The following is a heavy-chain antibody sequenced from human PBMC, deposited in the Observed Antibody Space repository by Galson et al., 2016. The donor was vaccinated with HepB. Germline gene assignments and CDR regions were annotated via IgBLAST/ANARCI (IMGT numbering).Heavy chain of an antibody. Sequence: SLRLSCAASGFTFRTYAMTWVRQAPGKGLEWVSTISGSGGSTYYADSVKGRFTISRDSSKNTLYLQMNSLRAEDTAVYYCARDEIIGTTGDYWGQGTLVTVSS. J-gene: IGHJ4*02. CDR1: GFTFRTYA. CDR3: ARDEIIGTTGDY. V-gene: IGHV3-23*01. CDR2: ISGSGGST. D-gene: IGHD1-7*01.